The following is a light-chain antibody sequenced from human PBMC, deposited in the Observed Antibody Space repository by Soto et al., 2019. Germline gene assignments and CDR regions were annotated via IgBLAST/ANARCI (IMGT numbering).Light chain of an antibody. CDR3: QQRGGFT. Sequence: EIVLTQSPVTLSLSPGERATLSCRASQSVSSYLAWYQQKPGQAPRLLIYDASNRATGIPARFSGSGSGTAFTLTISSLEPEDFAVYYCQQRGGFTFGPGTKVDIK. V-gene: IGKV3-11*01. CDR2: DAS. CDR1: QSVSSY. J-gene: IGKJ3*01.